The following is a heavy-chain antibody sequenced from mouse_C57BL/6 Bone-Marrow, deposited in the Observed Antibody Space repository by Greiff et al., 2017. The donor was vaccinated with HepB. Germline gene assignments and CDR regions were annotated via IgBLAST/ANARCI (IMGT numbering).Heavy chain of an antibody. CDR3: ARPLLDY. V-gene: IGHV1-55*01. J-gene: IGHJ2*01. CDR1: GYTFTSYW. CDR2: IYPGSGST. Sequence: QVQLQQPGAELVKPGASVKMSCKASGYTFTSYWITWVKQRPGQGLEWIGDIYPGSGSTNYNEKFKSKATLTVDTSSSPAYMQLRRLTSEDSAVYYCARPLLDYWGQGTTLTVSS.